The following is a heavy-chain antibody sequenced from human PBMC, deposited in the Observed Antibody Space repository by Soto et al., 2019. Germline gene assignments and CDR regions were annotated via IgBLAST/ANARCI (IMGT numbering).Heavy chain of an antibody. Sequence: QVQLQESGPGLVKPSGTLSLTCAVSGGSISSSNWWSWVRQPPGKGLEWIGEIYHSGSTNYNPSLNSRVTIPVDKSKTQCSLKLSSVPAADTAVYYCARDQSGEFGYFDWLYGVGQRLNWFDPWGQGTLVTVSS. CDR3: ARDQSGEFGYFDWLYGVGQRLNWFDP. CDR1: GGSISSSNW. CDR2: IYHSGST. J-gene: IGHJ5*02. D-gene: IGHD3-9*01. V-gene: IGHV4-4*02.